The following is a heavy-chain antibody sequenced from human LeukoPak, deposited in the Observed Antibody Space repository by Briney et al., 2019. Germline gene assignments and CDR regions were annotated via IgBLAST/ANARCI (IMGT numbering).Heavy chain of an antibody. V-gene: IGHV3-13*01. CDR3: AREVSSSGGSWFDP. D-gene: IGHD6-6*01. CDR2: IGTAGDT. J-gene: IGHJ5*02. CDR1: GFTFSSYD. Sequence: GGSLRLSCAASGFTFSSYDMHWVRQATGKGLEWVSAIGTAGDTYYPGSVKGRFTISRENAKNSLYLQMNSLRAGDTAVYYCAREVSSSGGSWFDPWGQGTPVTVSS.